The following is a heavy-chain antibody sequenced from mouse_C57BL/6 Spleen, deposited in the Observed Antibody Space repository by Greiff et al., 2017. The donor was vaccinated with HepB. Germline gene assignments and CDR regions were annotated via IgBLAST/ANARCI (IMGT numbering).Heavy chain of an antibody. V-gene: IGHV1-39*01. J-gene: IGHJ4*01. Sequence: VQLQQSGPELVKPGASVKISCKASGYSFTDYNMNWVKQSNGKSLEWIGVINPNYGTTSYNQKFKGKATLTVDQSSSTSYMQLNSLTSEDSAVYYCARLIYYDYDFYAMDYWGQGTSVTVSS. CDR3: ARLIYYDYDFYAMDY. D-gene: IGHD2-4*01. CDR2: INPNYGTT. CDR1: GYSFTDYN.